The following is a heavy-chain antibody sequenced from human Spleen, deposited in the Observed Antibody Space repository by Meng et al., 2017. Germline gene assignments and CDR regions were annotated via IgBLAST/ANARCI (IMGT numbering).Heavy chain of an antibody. CDR3: ARGSRTPDYYGSGSLDY. J-gene: IGHJ4*02. CDR1: EFTFSSYA. Sequence: GESLKISCAASEFTFSSYALHWVRQAPGKGLEWVALISYDGSEKYYADSVKSRFTISRDNSKNTLYLQMNSLRAEDTAVYYCARGSRTPDYYGSGSLDYWGQGTLVTVSS. CDR2: ISYDGSEK. V-gene: IGHV3-30*04. D-gene: IGHD3-10*01.